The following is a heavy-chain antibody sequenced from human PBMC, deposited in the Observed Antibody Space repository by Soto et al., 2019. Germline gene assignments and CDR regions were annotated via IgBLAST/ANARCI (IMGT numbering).Heavy chain of an antibody. Sequence: VASVKVSCKSSGYAFTGYYIHWVRQAPGQGLEWMGRINPNSGDTNYAQKFQGRVTMTRDTSFSTAYMELSSLRSDDTAVYYCATRYSHVHFWGQGTLVTVSS. J-gene: IGHJ4*02. CDR3: ATRYSHVHF. V-gene: IGHV1-2*06. CDR1: GYAFTGYY. D-gene: IGHD5-18*01. CDR2: INPNSGDT.